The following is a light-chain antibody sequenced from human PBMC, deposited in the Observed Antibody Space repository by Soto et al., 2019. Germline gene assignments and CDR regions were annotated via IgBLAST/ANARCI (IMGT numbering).Light chain of an antibody. V-gene: IGKV3-20*01. J-gene: IGKJ4*01. CDR3: QQYVTSPLT. Sequence: EIVLTQSPGTLSLSPGERATLSRRASQSVSSYLAWYQQKPGQAPRLLIYGVSSRATGIPDRVSGSGSGTDFTLTISRLEPEDFAVYYCQQYVTSPLTFGGGTKVDIK. CDR1: QSVSSY. CDR2: GVS.